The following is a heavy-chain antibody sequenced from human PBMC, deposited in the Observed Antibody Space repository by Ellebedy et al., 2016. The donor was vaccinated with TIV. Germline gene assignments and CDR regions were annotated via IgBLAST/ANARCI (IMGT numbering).Heavy chain of an antibody. J-gene: IGHJ3*02. CDR2: IQTGGDT. Sequence: GGSLRLSCAASGFTVSYTYMSWVRQAPGKGLEWVSVIQTGGDTYYADSVKGRFPISRDSSKNTLYLKMNSLRAEDTAVYYCARRISGTYGDDAMDIWGQGTMVTVSS. D-gene: IGHD1-20*01. V-gene: IGHV3-53*01. CDR1: GFTVSYTY. CDR3: ARRISGTYGDDAMDI.